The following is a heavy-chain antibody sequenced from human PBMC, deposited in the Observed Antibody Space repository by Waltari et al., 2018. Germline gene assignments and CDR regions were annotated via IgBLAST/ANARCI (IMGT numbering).Heavy chain of an antibody. D-gene: IGHD3-22*01. CDR2: INHSGST. Sequence: QVQLQQWGAGLLKPSETLSLTCAVYGGSFSGYYWSWIRQPPGKGLEWIGEINHSGSTTYNPSLKSRVTISVDTSKNQFSLKLSSVTAADTAVYYCARANYYDSSDHWGQGNLVTVSS. J-gene: IGHJ4*02. V-gene: IGHV4-34*01. CDR1: GGSFSGYY. CDR3: ARANYYDSSDH.